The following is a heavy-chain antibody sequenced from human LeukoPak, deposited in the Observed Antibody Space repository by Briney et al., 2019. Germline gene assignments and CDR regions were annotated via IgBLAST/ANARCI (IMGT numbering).Heavy chain of an antibody. Sequence: ASVKVSCKASGYTFTSYYMHWVRQAPGQGLGWMGIINLSGGSTSYAQKFQGRVTMTRDTSTSTVYMELSSLRSEDTAVYYCARARLLGVGYMDVWGKGTTVTVSS. D-gene: IGHD3-10*01. V-gene: IGHV1-46*03. J-gene: IGHJ6*03. CDR3: ARARLLGVGYMDV. CDR2: INLSGGST. CDR1: GYTFTSYY.